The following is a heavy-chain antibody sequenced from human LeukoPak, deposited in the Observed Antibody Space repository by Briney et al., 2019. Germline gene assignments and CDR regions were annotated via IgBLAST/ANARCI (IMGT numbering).Heavy chain of an antibody. CDR3: ATGTVVPAANSRSFDY. D-gene: IGHD2-2*01. CDR2: FDPEDGET. Sequence: ASVKVSCKVSGYTLTELSMHWVRQAPGKGLEWMGGFDPEDGETIYAQKFQGRVTMTEDTSTDTAYMELSSLRSEDTAVYYCATGTVVPAANSRSFDYWGQGTLVTVSS. J-gene: IGHJ4*02. V-gene: IGHV1-24*01. CDR1: GYTLTELS.